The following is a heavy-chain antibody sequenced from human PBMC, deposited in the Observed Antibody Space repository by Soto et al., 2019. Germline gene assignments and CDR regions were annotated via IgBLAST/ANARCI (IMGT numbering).Heavy chain of an antibody. J-gene: IGHJ5*02. CDR2: IYYSGST. CDR1: GGSFSGYY. D-gene: IGHD4-17*01. Sequence: SETLSLTCAVYGGSFSGYYWSWIRQPPGKGLEWIGYIYYSGSTYYNPSLKSRVTISVDTSKNQFSLKLSSVTAADTAVYYCARANDYVSWFDPWGQGTLVTVSS. CDR3: ARANDYVSWFDP. V-gene: IGHV4-30-4*08.